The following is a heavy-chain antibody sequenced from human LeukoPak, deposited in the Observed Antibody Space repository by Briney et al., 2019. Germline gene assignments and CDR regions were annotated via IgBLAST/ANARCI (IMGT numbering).Heavy chain of an antibody. V-gene: IGHV1-69*13. CDR1: GGTFSSYA. CDR2: IIPIFGTA. Sequence: GASVKVSCKASGGTFSSYAISWVRQAPGQGLEWMGGIIPIFGTANYAQKFQGRVTITADESTSTAYMELSSLRSEDTAVYYCAKTTVDTASRGFDYWGQGTLVTVSS. CDR3: AKTTVDTASRGFDY. D-gene: IGHD5-18*01. J-gene: IGHJ4*02.